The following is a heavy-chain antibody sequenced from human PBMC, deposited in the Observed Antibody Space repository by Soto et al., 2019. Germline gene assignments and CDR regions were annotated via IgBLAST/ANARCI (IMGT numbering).Heavy chain of an antibody. D-gene: IGHD2-2*01. CDR1: GGSVSSGIYY. CDR3: ARDRSPARYFDY. J-gene: IGHJ4*02. Sequence: SETLSRTCTVSGGSVSSGIYYWIWIRQPPGKGLEWIGYIYYSGSTNYNPSLKSRVTISVDTSKNQFSLKLSSVTAADTAVYYCARDRSPARYFDYWGQGTLVTVSS. V-gene: IGHV4-61*01. CDR2: IYYSGST.